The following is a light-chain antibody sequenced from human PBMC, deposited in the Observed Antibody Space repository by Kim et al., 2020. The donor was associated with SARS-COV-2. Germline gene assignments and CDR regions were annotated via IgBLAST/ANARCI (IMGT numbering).Light chain of an antibody. J-gene: IGKJ2*01. CDR1: QSISSSF. Sequence: EIVLTQSPGTLSLSPGERATLSCRASQSISSSFLAWYQQKPGQSPRLLIYGASSRATGIPDRFSGSGSGTDFILTISRLEPEDLAVYYCQQYGSSPYTFGQGTKLEI. V-gene: IGKV3-20*01. CDR2: GAS. CDR3: QQYGSSPYT.